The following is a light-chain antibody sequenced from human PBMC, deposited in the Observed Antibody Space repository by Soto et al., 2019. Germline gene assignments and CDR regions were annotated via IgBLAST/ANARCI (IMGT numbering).Light chain of an antibody. V-gene: IGKV3-15*01. CDR1: QSVSSN. CDR2: GAS. J-gene: IGKJ4*01. Sequence: EIVMTQSPATLPVSPGERATLSCRASQSVSSNLAWYQQKHGQAPRLLIYGASTRATGIPARFSGSGSGTEFTLPISSLQSEDFAVYYCQQDNNWPLTFGGGTKVEIK. CDR3: QQDNNWPLT.